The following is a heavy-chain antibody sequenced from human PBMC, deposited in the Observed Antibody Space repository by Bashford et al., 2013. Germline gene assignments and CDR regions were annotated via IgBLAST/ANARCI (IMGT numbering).Heavy chain of an antibody. CDR3: AKTAGYGTGWYGKNDY. J-gene: IGHJ4*02. V-gene: IGHV3-23*01. CDR2: IKANGGDT. Sequence: VRQASREGGVEWVSAIKANGGDTHYADSVDGRFTISRDNSKNTVYLQLYSLRAEDTAVYYCAKTAGYGTGWYGKNDYWGQGTLVTVSS. D-gene: IGHD6-19*01.